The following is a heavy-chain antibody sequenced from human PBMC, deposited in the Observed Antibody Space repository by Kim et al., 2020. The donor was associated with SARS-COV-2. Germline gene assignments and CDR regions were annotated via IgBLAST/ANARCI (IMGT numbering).Heavy chain of an antibody. Sequence: GESLKISCKGLGYDFPDFWIGWVRQMPGKGLEWMGIIYPGNSDTRYSPSFQGQVTISADKSISTAYLQWSGLRASDTANYFCARRGPHWNDEVFDHWGQGTMVTVSS. V-gene: IGHV5-51*01. J-gene: IGHJ4*02. CDR1: GYDFPDFW. CDR3: ARRGPHWNDEVFDH. CDR2: IYPGNSDT. D-gene: IGHD1-1*01.